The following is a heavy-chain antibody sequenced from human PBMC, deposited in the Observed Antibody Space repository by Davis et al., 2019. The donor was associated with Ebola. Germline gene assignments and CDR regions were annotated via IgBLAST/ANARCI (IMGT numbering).Heavy chain of an antibody. Sequence: PGGSLRLSCTASGFTFGDYAMSWVRQAPGKGLEWVGFIRSKAYGGTTEYAASVKGRFTISRDDSKSIAYLQMNSLKTEDTAVYYCTSWALRADYWGQGTLVTVSS. CDR2: IRSKAYGGTT. D-gene: IGHD7-27*01. CDR1: GFTFGDYA. CDR3: TSWALRADY. V-gene: IGHV3-49*04. J-gene: IGHJ4*02.